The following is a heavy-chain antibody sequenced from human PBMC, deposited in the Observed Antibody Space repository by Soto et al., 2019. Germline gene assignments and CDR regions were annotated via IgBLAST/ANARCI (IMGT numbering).Heavy chain of an antibody. CDR3: ARLKYKVVNALEI. CDR2: IYHTVNT. V-gene: IGHV4-59*01. J-gene: IGHJ3*02. D-gene: IGHD2-15*01. Sequence: PSSTXSLTCSVSGFSITSNFFSLIRHPPGPGPGFVGYIYHTVNTNYNTALNSRVTISMDKSKNQLSLQLSSVTAAATAAYYCARLKYKVVNALEIWGQGTMV. CDR1: GFSITSNF.